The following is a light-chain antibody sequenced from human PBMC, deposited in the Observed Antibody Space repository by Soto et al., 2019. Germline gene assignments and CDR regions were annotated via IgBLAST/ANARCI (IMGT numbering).Light chain of an antibody. CDR1: SSDVGGYNY. Sequence: QSALTKPASVSGSPGQSITISCTGTSSDVGGYNYVSWYQQHPGKAPKLTIYEVSNRPSGVSNCFSGSKSGNTASLTISGLQAEDEADYYCSSYTSSSTRVFGGGTKLTVL. J-gene: IGLJ2*01. CDR3: SSYTSSSTRV. V-gene: IGLV2-14*01. CDR2: EVS.